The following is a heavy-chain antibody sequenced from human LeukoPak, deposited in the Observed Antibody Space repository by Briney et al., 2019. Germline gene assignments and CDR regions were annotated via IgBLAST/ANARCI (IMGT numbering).Heavy chain of an antibody. V-gene: IGHV4-31*03. Sequence: SETLSLTCTVSGGSISSGGYYWSWIRQHPGEGLEWIGYIYYSGSTYYNPSLKSRVTISVDTSKNQFSLKLSSVTAADTAVYYCARSYVDTAMAAGYWGQGTLVTVSS. CDR2: IYYSGST. D-gene: IGHD5-18*01. J-gene: IGHJ4*02. CDR3: ARSYVDTAMAAGY. CDR1: GGSISSGGYY.